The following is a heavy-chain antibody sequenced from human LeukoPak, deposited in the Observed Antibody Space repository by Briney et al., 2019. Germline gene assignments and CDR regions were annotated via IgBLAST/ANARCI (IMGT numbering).Heavy chain of an antibody. J-gene: IGHJ6*03. D-gene: IGHD3-10*01. CDR1: GFTFSSYG. CDR3: FGSGSYPYYYCYMDV. Sequence: GGTLRLSCAASGFTFSSYGMSWVRQAPGKGLEWVSAISGSGGSTYYADSVKGRFTISRDNSKNTLYLQMNSLRAEDTAVYYCFGSGSYPYYYCYMDVWGKGTTVTISS. V-gene: IGHV3-23*01. CDR2: ISGSGGST.